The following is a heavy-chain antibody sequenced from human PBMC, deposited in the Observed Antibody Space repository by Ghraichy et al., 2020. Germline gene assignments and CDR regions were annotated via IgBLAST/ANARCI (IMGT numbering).Heavy chain of an antibody. J-gene: IGHJ6*02. V-gene: IGHV4-59*01. CDR2: IYNSGSS. CDR1: GGSISSYH. CDR3: AKFRYGYYYYYGMDV. D-gene: IGHD1-1*01. Sequence: SETLSLTCTVSGGSISSYHWTWIRQPPGKGLEWIGYIYNSGSSNYNPSLKSRVTISLDTSKNQFSLKLSSVTAADTAVYYCAKFRYGYYYYYGMDVWGQGTTVIVSS.